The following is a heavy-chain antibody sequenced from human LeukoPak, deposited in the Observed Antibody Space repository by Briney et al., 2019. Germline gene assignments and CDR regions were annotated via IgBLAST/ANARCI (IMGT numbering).Heavy chain of an antibody. CDR1: GFTFSSYW. V-gene: IGHV3-7*01. CDR3: ASSRGEPFFDY. D-gene: IGHD1-14*01. Sequence: GGSLTLSCPASGFTFSSYWMSWVRQAPGKGREWVANIKQDGSEKYYVDSVKGRFTISRDNAKNSLYLQMNSLRAEDTAVYYCASSRGEPFFDYWGQGTLVTVSS. J-gene: IGHJ4*02. CDR2: IKQDGSEK.